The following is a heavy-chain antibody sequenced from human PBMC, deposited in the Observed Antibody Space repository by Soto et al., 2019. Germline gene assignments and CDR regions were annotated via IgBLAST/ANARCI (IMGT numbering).Heavy chain of an antibody. CDR2: ISAYNGNT. CDR3: AREGYYDSSGYALYYYYGMDV. CDR1: GYTFTSYG. Sequence: QVQLVQSGAGVKKPGASVRVSCKASGYTFTSYGISWVRQAPGQGLEWMGWISAYNGNTNYAQKLQGRVTMTTDTSTSTAYMELRSLRSDDTAVYYCAREGYYDSSGYALYYYYGMDVWGQGTTVTVSS. D-gene: IGHD3-22*01. V-gene: IGHV1-18*04. J-gene: IGHJ6*02.